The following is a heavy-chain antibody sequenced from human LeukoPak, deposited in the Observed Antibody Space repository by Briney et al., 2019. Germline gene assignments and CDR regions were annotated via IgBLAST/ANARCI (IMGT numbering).Heavy chain of an antibody. CDR3: ARAPAPDYYDSSGYYYRGAFDI. V-gene: IGHV1-69*13. CDR1: GGSFSSYA. D-gene: IGHD3-22*01. CDR2: IIPIFGTA. Sequence: SVKVSCKASGGSFSSYAISWVRQAPGQGLEWTGGIIPIFGTANYSQKFQGRGTITADESTGTAYMELSSLISEDTAVYYCARAPAPDYYDSSGYYYRGAFDIWGQGTMVTVSS. J-gene: IGHJ3*02.